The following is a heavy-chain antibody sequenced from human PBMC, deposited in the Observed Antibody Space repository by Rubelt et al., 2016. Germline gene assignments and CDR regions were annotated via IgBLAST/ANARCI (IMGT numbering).Heavy chain of an antibody. CDR3: ARINYYYGSGTPADY. CDR2: INHSGST. CDR1: GGSFSGYY. D-gene: IGHD3-10*01. J-gene: IGHJ4*02. Sequence: QVQLQQWGAGLLKPSETLSLTCAVYGGSFSGYYWSWIRQPPGKGLEWIGEINHSGSTNYNPSLKSRVTISVDTSKNQFSLKLSSVTAADTAVYYCARINYYYGSGTPADYWGQGTLVTVSS. V-gene: IGHV4-34*01.